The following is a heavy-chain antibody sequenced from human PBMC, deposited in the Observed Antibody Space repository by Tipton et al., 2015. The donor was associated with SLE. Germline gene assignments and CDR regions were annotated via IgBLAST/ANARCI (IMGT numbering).Heavy chain of an antibody. J-gene: IGHJ4*02. CDR3: ARGARGNSYGSDEDFDY. D-gene: IGHD5-18*01. CDR2: IYHSGST. V-gene: IGHV4-38-2*02. Sequence: TLSLTCTVSGYSISSGYYWGWIRQPPGKGLEWIGSIYHSGSTYYNPSLKSRVTISVDTSKNQFSLKLTSVTAADTAVYYCARGARGNSYGSDEDFDYWGQGTLVTVSS. CDR1: GYSISSGYY.